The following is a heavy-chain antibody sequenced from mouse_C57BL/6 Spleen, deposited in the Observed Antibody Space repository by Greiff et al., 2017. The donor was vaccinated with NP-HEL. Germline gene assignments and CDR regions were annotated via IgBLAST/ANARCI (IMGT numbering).Heavy chain of an antibody. CDR3: ASSYGSSYAYYAMDY. D-gene: IGHD1-1*01. J-gene: IGHJ4*01. V-gene: IGHV1-42*01. Sequence: VQLQQSGPELVQPGASVKISCKASGYSFTGYYMNWVKQSPEKSLEWIGEINPSTGGTTYNPKFKAKATLTVDKSSSTAYMQLKSLTSEDSAVYYCASSYGSSYAYYAMDYWGQGTSVTVSS. CDR1: GYSFTGYY. CDR2: INPSTGGT.